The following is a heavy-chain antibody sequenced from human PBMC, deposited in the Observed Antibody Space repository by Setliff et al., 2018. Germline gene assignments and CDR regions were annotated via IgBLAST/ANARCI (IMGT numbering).Heavy chain of an antibody. Sequence: ASETLSLTCTVSGASISSGTYYWGWIRQPPGKGLEWIGRIHYLGTTYSNASLASRLTMSVDTSKNQFSLRLTSVTAADTAVYYCARTGTYRYFGHWGQGTLVT. D-gene: IGHD1-1*01. J-gene: IGHJ4*02. CDR3: ARTGTYRYFGH. CDR2: IHYLGTT. CDR1: GASISSGTYY. V-gene: IGHV4-39*01.